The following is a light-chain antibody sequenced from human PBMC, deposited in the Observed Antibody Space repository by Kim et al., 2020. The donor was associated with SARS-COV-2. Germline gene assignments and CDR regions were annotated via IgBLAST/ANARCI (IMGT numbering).Light chain of an antibody. V-gene: IGKV1-5*03. Sequence: DIQMTQSPSTLSASVGDRVTITCRASQSISTWLAWYQQKPGKAPKLLIYKASSLESGVPSRFSSSGSGTDFTLTVSSLQPDDFATYYCQQYNSYPWTFGQGTKVDIK. CDR1: QSISTW. CDR3: QQYNSYPWT. J-gene: IGKJ1*01. CDR2: KAS.